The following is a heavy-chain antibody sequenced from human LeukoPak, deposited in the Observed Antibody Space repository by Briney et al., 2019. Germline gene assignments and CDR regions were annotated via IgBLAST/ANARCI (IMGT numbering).Heavy chain of an antibody. Sequence: PSETLSLTCTVSGGSISSSSDYWGWIRQAPGKGLEWIGSIYYHENTYYNSSLKSRVTLSVDTTKNQIPLRLTSVTAADTAIYYCARSGPYYYDYFMDVWGKGTTVTISS. V-gene: IGHV4-39*06. J-gene: IGHJ6*03. CDR2: IYYHENT. CDR3: ARSGPYYYDYFMDV. CDR1: GGSISSSSDY.